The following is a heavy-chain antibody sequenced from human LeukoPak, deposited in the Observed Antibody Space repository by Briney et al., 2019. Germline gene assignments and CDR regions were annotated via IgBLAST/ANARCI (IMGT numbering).Heavy chain of an antibody. J-gene: IGHJ4*02. Sequence: SETLSLTCAVSSGSISTYYWSWIRQPPGKRLEWIGFVHYAGSTNYSPSLKRRVTISVDTSKNQFSLKLNSVTAADTAVYYCARSGGSRYYIDYWGQGTLVTVSS. D-gene: IGHD2-15*01. CDR1: SGSISTYY. CDR3: ARSGGSRYYIDY. V-gene: IGHV4-59*01. CDR2: VHYAGST.